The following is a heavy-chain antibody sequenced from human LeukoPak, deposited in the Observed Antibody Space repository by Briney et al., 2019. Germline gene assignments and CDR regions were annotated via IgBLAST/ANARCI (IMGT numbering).Heavy chain of an antibody. J-gene: IGHJ6*03. CDR1: GGSIISNY. V-gene: IGHV4-4*07. CDR3: ARLKFYDSTGYSPGYYMDV. CDR2: IYGSGIT. D-gene: IGHD3-22*01. Sequence: SETLSLTCTVSGGSIISNYWSWIRQSAGTGLECIGRIYGSGITDYNPSLKSRVTMSLDTSRKQFSLRLTSVTAADTAVYYCARLKFYDSTGYSPGYYMDVWGKGTTVSAFS.